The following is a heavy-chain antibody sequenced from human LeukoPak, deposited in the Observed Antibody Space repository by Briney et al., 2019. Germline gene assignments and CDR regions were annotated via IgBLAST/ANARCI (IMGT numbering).Heavy chain of an antibody. D-gene: IGHD2-8*01. CDR1: GYTFTSYG. V-gene: IGHV1-18*01. CDR3: AREKGGYAFVYYYYMDV. CDR2: ISAYNGNT. Sequence: ASVKVSCKASGYTFTSYGISWVRRAPGQGLEWMGWISAYNGNTNYAQKLQGRVTMTTDTSTSTAYMELRSLRSDDTAVYYCAREKGGYAFVYYYYMDVWGKGTTVTVSS. J-gene: IGHJ6*03.